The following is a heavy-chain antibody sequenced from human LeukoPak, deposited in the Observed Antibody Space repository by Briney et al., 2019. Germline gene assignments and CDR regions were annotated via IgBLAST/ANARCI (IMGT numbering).Heavy chain of an antibody. D-gene: IGHD1-26*01. CDR2: IWYDGSNK. CDR1: GFTFSSYG. J-gene: IGHJ4*02. Sequence: GRSLRLSCAASGFTFSSYGMHWVRQAPGKGLEWVAVIWYDGSNKYYADSVKGRFTISRDNSKNTLYLQMNSLRAEDTAVYYCVRDFVGAGPDYWGQGTLVTVSS. CDR3: VRDFVGAGPDY. V-gene: IGHV3-33*01.